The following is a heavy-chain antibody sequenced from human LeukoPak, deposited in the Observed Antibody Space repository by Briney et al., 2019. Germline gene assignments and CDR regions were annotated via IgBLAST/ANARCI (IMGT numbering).Heavy chain of an antibody. D-gene: IGHD3-9*01. CDR1: GDSLSSGNYY. CDR3: ARHEDYDILTGYYADNWFDP. V-gene: IGHV4-30-4*08. Sequence: SQTLSLTCTVSGDSLSSGNYYWSWIRQPPGKGLEWIGNIYYSGSSFYNPSLKSRVTISVDTSKNQFSLKLSSVTAADTAVYYCARHEDYDILTGYYADNWFDPWGQGTLVTVSS. J-gene: IGHJ5*02. CDR2: IYYSGSS.